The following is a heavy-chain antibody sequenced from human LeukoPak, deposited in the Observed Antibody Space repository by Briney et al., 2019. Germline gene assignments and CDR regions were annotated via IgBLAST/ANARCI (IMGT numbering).Heavy chain of an antibody. Sequence: ASVKVSCKASGGTFSSYAISWVRQAPGQGLEWMGGIIPIFGTANYAQKFQGRVTMTRDTSISTAYMELSRLRSDDTAVYYCARAYYDYVWGSYRPPPFDYWGQGTLVTVSS. D-gene: IGHD3-16*02. CDR1: GGTFSSYA. J-gene: IGHJ4*02. CDR2: IIPIFGTA. CDR3: ARAYYDYVWGSYRPPPFDY. V-gene: IGHV1-69*05.